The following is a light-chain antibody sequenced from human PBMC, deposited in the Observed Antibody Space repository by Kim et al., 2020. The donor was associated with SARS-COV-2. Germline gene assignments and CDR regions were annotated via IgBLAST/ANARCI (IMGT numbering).Light chain of an antibody. V-gene: IGKV3-20*01. J-gene: IGKJ2*03. CDR3: QEYGNSPNS. CDR2: GAS. CDR1: QSVRSRY. Sequence: LSPGERATLSCRASQSVRSRYLAWYQQKPGQAPRLLIYGASSRATGIPDRFSGSGSGTDFTLSISRLEPEDFAVYYCQEYGNSPNSFGQGTKLEI.